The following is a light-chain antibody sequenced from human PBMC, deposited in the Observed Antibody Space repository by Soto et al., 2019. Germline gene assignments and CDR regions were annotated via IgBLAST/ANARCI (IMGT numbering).Light chain of an antibody. CDR3: QQYDSWPYT. Sequence: EIVMTQSPATLSVSPGERATLSCRASLSVSSDLAWYQQIPGQAPRLLIYGASTRATGIPARFSGSGSGTEFTLTISSLQSEDIGIYYCQQYDSWPYTFGPGSKVHFK. CDR2: GAS. V-gene: IGKV3-15*01. CDR1: LSVSSD. J-gene: IGKJ3*01.